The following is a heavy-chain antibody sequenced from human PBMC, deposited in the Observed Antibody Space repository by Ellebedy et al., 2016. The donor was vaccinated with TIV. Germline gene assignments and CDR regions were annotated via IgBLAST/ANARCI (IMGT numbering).Heavy chain of an antibody. V-gene: IGHV3-48*01. CDR1: GFSFSTYS. D-gene: IGHD2-8*02. CDR3: AKDGWRKMGEWNYFDY. J-gene: IGHJ4*02. CDR2: ISRSSATI. Sequence: GGSLRLXCAASGFSFSTYSMNWVRQAPGKGLEWVSYISRSSATIYYADSVKGRFTVSRDNAKNSLYLQMNSLRAEDTALYYCAKDGWRKMGEWNYFDYWGQGTLVTVSS.